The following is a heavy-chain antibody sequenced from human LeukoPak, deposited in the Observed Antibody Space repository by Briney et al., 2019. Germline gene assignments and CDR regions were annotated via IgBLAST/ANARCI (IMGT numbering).Heavy chain of an antibody. Sequence: PGGSLRLSCAASGFTFSSYAMHWVRQAPGKGLEWVAVISYDGSNKYYADSVKGRFTISRDNSKNTLYLQMNSLRAEDTAVYYCARGRYGIVGATPFYYYGMDVWGQGTTVTVSS. CDR1: GFTFSSYA. CDR3: ARGRYGIVGATPFYYYGMDV. D-gene: IGHD1-26*01. CDR2: ISYDGSNK. V-gene: IGHV3-30*04. J-gene: IGHJ6*02.